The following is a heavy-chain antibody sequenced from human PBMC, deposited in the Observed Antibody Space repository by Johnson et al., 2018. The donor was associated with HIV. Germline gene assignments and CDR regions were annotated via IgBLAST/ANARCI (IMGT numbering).Heavy chain of an antibody. CDR3: AKGIAARPPGDAFDI. D-gene: IGHD6-6*01. V-gene: IGHV3-20*04. J-gene: IGHJ3*02. CDR2: INCNGGTK. Sequence: MQLVESGGGEVRPGGSLRLSCAASGFSFDDYGMSWVRQAAGKGLEWVSGINCNGGTKSYEASVEGRFTTSRDNANNSLYLQMNSLRAEDTALYYCAKGIAARPPGDAFDIWGQGTMVTVSS. CDR1: GFSFDDYG.